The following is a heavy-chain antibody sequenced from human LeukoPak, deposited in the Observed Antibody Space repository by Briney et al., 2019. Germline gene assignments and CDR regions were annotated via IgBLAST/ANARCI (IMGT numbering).Heavy chain of an antibody. Sequence: PSETLSLTCAVYGGSFSGYYWSWIRQPPGKGLEWIGEINHSGSTNYNPSLKSRVTISVDTSKNQFSLKLSSVTAADTAVYYCASHCYGSGSYYCPRDYWGQGTLVTVSS. J-gene: IGHJ4*02. V-gene: IGHV4-34*01. D-gene: IGHD3-10*01. CDR3: ASHCYGSGSYYCPRDY. CDR2: INHSGST. CDR1: GGSFSGYY.